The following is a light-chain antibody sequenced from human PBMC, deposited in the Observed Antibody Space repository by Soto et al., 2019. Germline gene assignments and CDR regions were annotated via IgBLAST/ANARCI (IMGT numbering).Light chain of an antibody. Sequence: QSALTQPASVSGSPGRSITISCTGTSSDVGRYNYVSWYQQHPGKAPKLMIYDVSNRPSGVSNRFSGSKSGNTASLTISGLQAEDEADYYCSSYTSTTTPVIFGGGTKLTVL. V-gene: IGLV2-14*01. J-gene: IGLJ2*01. CDR2: DVS. CDR3: SSYTSTTTPVI. CDR1: SSDVGRYNY.